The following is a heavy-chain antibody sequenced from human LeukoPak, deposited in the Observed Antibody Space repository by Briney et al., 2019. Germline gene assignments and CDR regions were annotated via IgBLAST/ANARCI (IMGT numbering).Heavy chain of an antibody. V-gene: IGHV1-8*01. CDR3: AIRFSRGSGSAIDY. J-gene: IGHJ4*02. Sequence: ASVKVSCKAPGYTFTSYDINWVRQATGQGLEWMGWMNPNSANTGYAQNFQGRVTMTRNTSISTAYMELSSLRSEDTAVYYCAIRFSRGSGSAIDYWGQGTLVTVSS. CDR1: GYTFTSYD. D-gene: IGHD3-10*01. CDR2: MNPNSANT.